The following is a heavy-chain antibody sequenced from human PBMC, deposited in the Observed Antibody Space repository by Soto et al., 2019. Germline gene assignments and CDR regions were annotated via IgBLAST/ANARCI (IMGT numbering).Heavy chain of an antibody. Sequence: SVKVSCKASGGTFSSYAISWVRQAPGQGLEWMGGIIPIFGTANYAQKFQGRVTITADESTSTAYMELSSLRSEDTAVYYCARRKSGGNSVWFDPWGQGTLVTVSS. CDR3: ARRKSGGNSVWFDP. CDR2: IIPIFGTA. CDR1: GGTFSSYA. J-gene: IGHJ5*02. D-gene: IGHD2-21*02. V-gene: IGHV1-69*13.